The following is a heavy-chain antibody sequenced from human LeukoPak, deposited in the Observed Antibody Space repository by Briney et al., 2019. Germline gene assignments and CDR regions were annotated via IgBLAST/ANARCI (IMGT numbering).Heavy chain of an antibody. D-gene: IGHD3-22*01. V-gene: IGHV3-23*01. J-gene: IGHJ4*02. CDR1: GFTFSSYA. CDR2: ISGSGGST. Sequence: GGSLRLSCAASGFTFSSYAMSWVRQAPGKGLEWVSAISGSGGSTYYADSVKGLFTISRDNSKNTLYLQMNSLRAEDTALYYCAKDLPRTYYDSSGYSFDHWGQGTLVTVSS. CDR3: AKDLPRTYYDSSGYSFDH.